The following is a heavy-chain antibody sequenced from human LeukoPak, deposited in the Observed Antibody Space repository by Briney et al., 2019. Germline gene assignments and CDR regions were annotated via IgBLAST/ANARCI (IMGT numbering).Heavy chain of an antibody. CDR2: IYYSGST. D-gene: IGHD3-10*01. CDR3: ATSSHLGSYRAH. V-gene: IGHV4-61*01. CDR1: GGSVSSGSYY. Sequence: SETLSLTCTVSGGSVSSGSYYWSWIRQPPGKGLEWIGYIYYSGSTNYNPSLKSRVTISTDTSKNQFSLKLSSVTATDTAVYYCATSSHLGSYRAHWGQGTLVTVSS. J-gene: IGHJ4*02.